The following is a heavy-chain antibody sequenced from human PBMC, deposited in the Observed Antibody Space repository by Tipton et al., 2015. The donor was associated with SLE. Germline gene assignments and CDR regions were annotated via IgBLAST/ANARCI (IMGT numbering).Heavy chain of an antibody. V-gene: IGHV4-59*01. J-gene: IGHJ3*02. Sequence: TLSLTCSVSGGSMSSYSWSWIRQPPGKGLEWIGYIYYSGSTNYNPSLNSRVTISVDTSKNQFSLKLSSVTAADTAVYYCARALSTAARYDAFDIWGQGTMVTVSS. CDR2: IYYSGST. D-gene: IGHD6-6*01. CDR1: GGSMSSYS. CDR3: ARALSTAARYDAFDI.